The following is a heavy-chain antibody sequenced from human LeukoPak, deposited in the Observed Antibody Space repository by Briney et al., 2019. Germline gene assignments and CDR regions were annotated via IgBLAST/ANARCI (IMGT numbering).Heavy chain of an antibody. J-gene: IGHJ3*02. CDR2: INWNGGST. V-gene: IGHV3-20*04. D-gene: IGHD6-13*01. CDR1: GFTFDDYD. CDR3: ASIWQQLVYDACDI. Sequence: GGSLRLSCAASGFTFDDYDMSWVRQPPGKGLEWVSGINWNGGSTGYADSVNGRFTNTRDNAKNSLYLQMNGLRAEDTALYYCASIWQQLVYDACDIWGQGTMVTVSS.